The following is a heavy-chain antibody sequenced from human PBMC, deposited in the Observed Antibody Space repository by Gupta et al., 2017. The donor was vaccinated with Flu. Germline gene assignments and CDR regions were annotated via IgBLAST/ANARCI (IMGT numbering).Heavy chain of an antibody. CDR3: ARHSTYYYDSSGYNVDY. V-gene: IGHV4-59*08. CDR1: GGSISSYY. D-gene: IGHD3-22*01. CDR2: IYYSGST. Sequence: QVQLQESGPGLVKPSETLSLTCTVSGGSISSYYWSWIRQPPGKGLEWIGYIYYSGSTNYNPSLKSRVTISVDTSKNQFSLKLSSVTAADTAAYYCARHSTYYYDSSGYNVDYWGQGTLVTVSS. J-gene: IGHJ4*02.